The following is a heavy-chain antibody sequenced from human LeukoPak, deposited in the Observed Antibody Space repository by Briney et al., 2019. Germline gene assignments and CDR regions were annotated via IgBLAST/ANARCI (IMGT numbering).Heavy chain of an antibody. Sequence: SETLSLTCTVSGGSISSYYWSWIRQPPGKGLEWIGYIYYSGSTNYNPSLKSRVTISVDTSKNQFSLKLSSVTAADTAVYYCARLVSTTAHYFDYWGQGTLVTVSS. CDR1: GGSISSYY. CDR3: ARLVSTTAHYFDY. D-gene: IGHD4-17*01. V-gene: IGHV4-59*01. J-gene: IGHJ4*02. CDR2: IYYSGST.